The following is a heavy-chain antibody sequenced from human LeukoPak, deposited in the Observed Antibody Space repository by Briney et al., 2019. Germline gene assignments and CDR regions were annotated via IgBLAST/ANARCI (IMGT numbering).Heavy chain of an antibody. D-gene: IGHD3-3*01. V-gene: IGHV1-69*13. CDR2: IIPIFGTA. J-gene: IGHJ4*02. CDR3: ARFAVFGGPDTSEGLDY. Sequence: SVKVSYKASGGTFSSYAISWVRQAPGQGLEWMGGIIPIFGTANYAQKFQGRVTITADESTSTAYMELSSLRSEDTAVYYCARFAVFGGPDTSEGLDYWGQGTLVTVSS. CDR1: GGTFSSYA.